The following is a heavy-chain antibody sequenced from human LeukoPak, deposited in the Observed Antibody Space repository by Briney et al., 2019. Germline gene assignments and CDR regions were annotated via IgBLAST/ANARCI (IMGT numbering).Heavy chain of an antibody. CDR3: ARARDYDSNPGY. J-gene: IGHJ4*02. D-gene: IGHD3-22*01. V-gene: IGHV1-18*01. Sequence: ASVKVSCKASGYTFTSYGTSWVRQAPGQGLEWMGWISAYNGNTNYAQKLQGRVTMTTDTSTSTAYMELRSLRSDDTAVYYCARARDYDSNPGYWGQGTLVTVSS. CDR2: ISAYNGNT. CDR1: GYTFTSYG.